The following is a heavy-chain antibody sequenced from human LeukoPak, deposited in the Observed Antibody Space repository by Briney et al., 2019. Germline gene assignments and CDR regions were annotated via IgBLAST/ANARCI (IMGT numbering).Heavy chain of an antibody. D-gene: IGHD3-16*01. CDR1: GGSISSYY. CDR2: IYYSGST. CDR3: AGLWGNRFGSRGT. J-gene: IGHJ5*02. Sequence: PSETLSLTCTVSGGSISSYYWSWIRQPPGKGLEWIGYIYYSGSTNYNPSLKSRVTISVDTSKNQFSLKLSSVTAADTAVYYCAGLWGNRFGSRGTWGQGTLVTVSS. V-gene: IGHV4-59*13.